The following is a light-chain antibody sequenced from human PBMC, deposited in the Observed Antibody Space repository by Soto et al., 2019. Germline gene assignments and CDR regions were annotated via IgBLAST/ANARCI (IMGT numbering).Light chain of an antibody. CDR3: TSYAGSNLWV. V-gene: IGLV2-8*01. J-gene: IGLJ3*02. CDR1: SSDVGGYNY. CDR2: EVS. Sequence: QSALTQPPSASGSPGQSVTISCTGTSSDVGGYNYVSWYQQHPGKAPKLMIYEVSKRPSGVPDRFSGSKSGNTASLTVSGLKAEDEADYYCTSYAGSNLWVFGGGTKLTVL.